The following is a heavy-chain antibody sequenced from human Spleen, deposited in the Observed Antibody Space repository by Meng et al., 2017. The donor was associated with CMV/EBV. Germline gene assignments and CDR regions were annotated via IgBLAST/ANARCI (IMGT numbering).Heavy chain of an antibody. V-gene: IGHV1-2*02. CDR3: ARDDNWGPDY. D-gene: IGHD7-27*01. CDR2: IHYDTGET. J-gene: IGHJ4*02. Sequence: ASVKVSCKASGYPFIDYYIHWLRQAPGQGLEWMAWIHYDTGETYYAQTFHGRVTVTRDTSITTVYMELSSLRPDDTATYYCARDDNWGPDYWGQGTLVTVSS. CDR1: GYPFIDYY.